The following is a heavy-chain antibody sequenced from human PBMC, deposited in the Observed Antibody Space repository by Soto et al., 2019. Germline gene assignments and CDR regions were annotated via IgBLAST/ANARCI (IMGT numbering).Heavy chain of an antibody. V-gene: IGHV1-69*02. CDR3: ARLASGGYDY. CDR2: ISPMVGIA. Sequence: QVQLVQSGAEVKKPGSSVRVSCKASGGTFSTYIISWVRQAPGQGLEWMGRISPMVGIAIYAQKFQGRIAITADKSTSIAYLEATSRRNEGTAVYYCARLASGGYDYWGQGTRITVSS. J-gene: IGHJ4*02. CDR1: GGTFSTYI. D-gene: IGHD1-26*01.